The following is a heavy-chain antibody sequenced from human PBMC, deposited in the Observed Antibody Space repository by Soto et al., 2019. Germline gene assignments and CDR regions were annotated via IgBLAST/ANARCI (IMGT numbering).Heavy chain of an antibody. D-gene: IGHD3-16*01. CDR1: GCTFSSYA. Sequence: PGGSLRLSCAASGCTFSSYAMSWVRQAPGKGLEWVSAISGSGGSTYYADSVKGRFTISRDNSKNTLYLQMNSLRAEDTAVYYCARGQDYYYYYYMDVWGKGTTVTVSS. V-gene: IGHV3-23*01. CDR2: ISGSGGST. J-gene: IGHJ6*03. CDR3: ARGQDYYYYYYMDV.